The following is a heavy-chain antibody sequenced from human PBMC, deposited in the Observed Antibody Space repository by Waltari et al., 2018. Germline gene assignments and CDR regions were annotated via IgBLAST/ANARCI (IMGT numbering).Heavy chain of an antibody. CDR3: ARAGGRYSSSWPINHAFDI. J-gene: IGHJ3*02. CDR1: GFTFSSYS. D-gene: IGHD6-13*01. V-gene: IGHV3-48*04. CDR2: ISSSSSTI. Sequence: EVQLVESGGGLVQPGGSLRLSCAASGFTFSSYSMNWVRQAPGQGLEWVSYISSSSSTIYYADSVKGRFTISRDNAKNSLYLQMNSLRAEDTAVYYCARAGGRYSSSWPINHAFDIWGQGTMVTVSS.